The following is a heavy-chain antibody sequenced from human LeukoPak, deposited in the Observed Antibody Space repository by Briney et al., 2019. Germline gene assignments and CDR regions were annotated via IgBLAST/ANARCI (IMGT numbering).Heavy chain of an antibody. D-gene: IGHD3-22*01. Sequence: SLRLSCAASGFTFDDYAMHWVRQAPGKGLEWVSGISWNSGSIGYADSVKGRFTISRDNAKNSLYLQMNSLRAEDTALYYCAKTGPYDSSGYYYGSYWHFDLWGRGTLVTVSS. CDR2: ISWNSGSI. CDR3: AKTGPYDSSGYYYGSYWHFDL. V-gene: IGHV3-9*01. J-gene: IGHJ2*01. CDR1: GFTFDDYA.